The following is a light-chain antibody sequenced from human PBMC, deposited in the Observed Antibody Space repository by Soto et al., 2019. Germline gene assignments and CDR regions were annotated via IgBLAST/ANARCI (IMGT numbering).Light chain of an antibody. Sequence: EIVLTQSPGTLSLSPGERATLSCRASQSVSSSYLAWYQQKPRQAPRLLIYGASSRATGIPDRFSGSGSGTTVTLPINRLEPEDFAVYYCQQYCSSLLTFGPGTKVDIK. CDR1: QSVSSSY. V-gene: IGKV3-20*01. CDR3: QQYCSSLLT. CDR2: GAS. J-gene: IGKJ3*01.